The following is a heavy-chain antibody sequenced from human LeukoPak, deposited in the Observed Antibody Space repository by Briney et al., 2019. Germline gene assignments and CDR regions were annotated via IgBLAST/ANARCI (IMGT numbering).Heavy chain of an antibody. Sequence: ASVKVSCKASGYTFTSYAMNWVRQAPGQGLEWMGWINTNTGNPTYAQGFTGRFVFSLDTSVSTAYLQISSLKAEDTAVYYCAREAAEYCSSTSCYFPHIGGYYYYGMDVWGQGTTVTVSS. D-gene: IGHD2-2*01. CDR1: GYTFTSYA. CDR3: AREAAEYCSSTSCYFPHIGGYYYYGMDV. V-gene: IGHV7-4-1*02. J-gene: IGHJ6*02. CDR2: INTNTGNP.